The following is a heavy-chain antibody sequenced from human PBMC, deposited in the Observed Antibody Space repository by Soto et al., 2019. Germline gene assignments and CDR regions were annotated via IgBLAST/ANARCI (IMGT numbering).Heavy chain of an antibody. J-gene: IGHJ4*02. Sequence: ASVKGSCKASGYTFTSYGISWGRQAPGQGLEWMGWISAYNGNTNYAQKLQGRVTMTTDTSTSTAYMELRSLRSDDTAVYFCAREDVGYSYGLGAYWGQGTLVTVSS. V-gene: IGHV1-18*01. CDR3: AREDVGYSYGLGAY. D-gene: IGHD5-18*01. CDR2: ISAYNGNT. CDR1: GYTFTSYG.